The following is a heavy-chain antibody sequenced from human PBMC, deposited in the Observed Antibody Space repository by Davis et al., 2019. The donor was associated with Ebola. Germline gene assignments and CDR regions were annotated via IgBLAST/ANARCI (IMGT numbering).Heavy chain of an antibody. CDR2: IYSGGST. J-gene: IGHJ3*02. CDR3: ARDLGGNSPFDI. V-gene: IGHV3-53*01. CDR1: GFTVSSHY. Sequence: GESLKISCAASGFTVSSHYMSWVRQAPGKGLEWVSVIYSGGSTYYADSVKGRFTISRDNSRNTLYLQMNSLRAEDTAVYYCARDLGGNSPFDIWGQGTMVSVSS. D-gene: IGHD4-23*01.